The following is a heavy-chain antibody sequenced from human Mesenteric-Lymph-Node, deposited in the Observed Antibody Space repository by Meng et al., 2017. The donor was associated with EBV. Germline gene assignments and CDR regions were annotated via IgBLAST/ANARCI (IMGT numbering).Heavy chain of an antibody. V-gene: IGHV1-3*01. CDR1: GFTFTKYI. D-gene: IGHD3-3*01. CDR2: INVVNGNT. J-gene: IGHJ4*02. Sequence: QVQLVQPGAEVEKPXXAVNVSCRTSGFTFTKYIMHWVLQAPGRGLEWMGWINVVNGNTKYSQRFQGRLSITWDTSATTVNMEMSSLRSEDTAVYYCATLRTMLELDYWGQGTLVHVSS. CDR3: ATLRTMLELDY.